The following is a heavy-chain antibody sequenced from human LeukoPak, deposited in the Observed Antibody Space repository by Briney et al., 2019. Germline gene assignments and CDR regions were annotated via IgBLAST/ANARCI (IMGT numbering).Heavy chain of an antibody. CDR3: VKGFDWFPKYYFDY. CDR1: GFTFSNYG. Sequence: GRSLRLSCAASGFTFSNYGMHWVRQAPGKGLEWVAIISYDGNNEYYADSVKGRFTISRDNSKNTLYLQMNSLRVEDTAVYYCVKGFDWFPKYYFDYWGQGTLVTVSS. J-gene: IGHJ4*02. V-gene: IGHV3-30*18. D-gene: IGHD3-9*01. CDR2: ISYDGNNE.